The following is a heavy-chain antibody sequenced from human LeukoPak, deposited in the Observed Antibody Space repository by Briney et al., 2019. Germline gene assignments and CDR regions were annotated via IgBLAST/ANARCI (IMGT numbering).Heavy chain of an antibody. CDR3: ARGSFRSGYLDY. J-gene: IGHJ4*02. V-gene: IGHV4-39*01. Sequence: KPSETLSLTCIVSGDSINTNNYYWGWIRQPPGKGLEWIGSIYSSGSTYYNPSLKGRATISVDTSQNQFSLKLRSVTAVDTAVYYCARGSFRSGYLDYWGQGILVTVSS. D-gene: IGHD3-22*01. CDR2: IYSSGST. CDR1: GDSINTNNYY.